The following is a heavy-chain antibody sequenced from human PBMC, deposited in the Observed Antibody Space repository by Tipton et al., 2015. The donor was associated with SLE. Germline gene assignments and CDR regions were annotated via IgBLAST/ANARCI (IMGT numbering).Heavy chain of an antibody. CDR3: ARRFNGDYYFDY. D-gene: IGHD2-21*02. CDR2: IYYSGST. Sequence: TLSLTCTVSGGSISSYYWSWIRQPPGKGLEWIGYIYYSGSTNYNPSLKSRVTISVDTSKNQFSLKLSSVTAADTAVYYCARRFNGDYYFDYWGQGTLVTVSS. CDR1: GGSISSYY. V-gene: IGHV4-59*08. J-gene: IGHJ4*02.